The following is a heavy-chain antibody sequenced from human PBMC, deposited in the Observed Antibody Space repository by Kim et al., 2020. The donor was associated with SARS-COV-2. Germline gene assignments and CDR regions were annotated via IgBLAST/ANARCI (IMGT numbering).Heavy chain of an antibody. D-gene: IGHD3-3*01. CDR3: ARAQFLEWLLEVSGMDV. Sequence: GGSLRLSCAASGFTFSSYEMNWVRQAPGKGLEWVSYISSSGSTIYYADSVKGRFTISRDNAKNSLYLQMNSLRAEDTAVYYCARAQFLEWLLEVSGMDVWGQGTTVTVSS. CDR2: ISSSGSTI. J-gene: IGHJ6*02. CDR1: GFTFSSYE. V-gene: IGHV3-48*03.